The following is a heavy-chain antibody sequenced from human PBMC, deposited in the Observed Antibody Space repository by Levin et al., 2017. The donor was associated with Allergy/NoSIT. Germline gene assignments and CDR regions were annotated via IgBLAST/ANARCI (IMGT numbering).Heavy chain of an antibody. CDR3: AKDGSRDPSRYYYGIDV. Sequence: GGSLRLSCAASGFTFSNYAMSWVRQAPGKGLEWVSVISGSGGSTYTADSVKGRFTISRDNSKNTLYLQMNSLRAEDTAVYHCAKDGSRDPSRYYYGIDVWGQGTTVTVSS. D-gene: IGHD2-21*01. CDR2: ISGSGGST. CDR1: GFTFSNYA. J-gene: IGHJ6*02. V-gene: IGHV3-23*01.